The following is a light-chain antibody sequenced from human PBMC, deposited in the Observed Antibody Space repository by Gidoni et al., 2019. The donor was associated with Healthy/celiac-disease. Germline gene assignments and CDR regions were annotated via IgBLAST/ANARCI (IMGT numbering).Light chain of an antibody. CDR3: AAWDDSLNGWV. J-gene: IGLJ3*02. CDR2: RNN. Sequence: QSVLPQPPSASGTPGQRVTIACSGSSPNIGSNTVNWYQQLPGTAPKLLIYRNNQRPSGVPDRFSGSKSGPSASLAISGLQSEDEADYYCAAWDDSLNGWVFGGGTKLTVL. CDR1: SPNIGSNT. V-gene: IGLV1-44*01.